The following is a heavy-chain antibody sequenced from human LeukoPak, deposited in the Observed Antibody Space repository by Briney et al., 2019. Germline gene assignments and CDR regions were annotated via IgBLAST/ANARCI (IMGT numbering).Heavy chain of an antibody. Sequence: GGSLRLSCGASGFTFSSYWMSWVRQAPGKGLEWVANIKQDGSEKYYVDSVKGRFTISRDNAKNSLYLQMNSLRAEDTAVYYCNGMDVWGQGTTVTVSS. V-gene: IGHV3-7*01. CDR2: IKQDGSEK. J-gene: IGHJ6*02. CDR3: NGMDV. CDR1: GFTFSSYW.